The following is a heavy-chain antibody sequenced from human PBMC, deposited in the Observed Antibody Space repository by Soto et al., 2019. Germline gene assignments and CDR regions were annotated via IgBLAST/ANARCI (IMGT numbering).Heavy chain of an antibody. Sequence: PGGSLRLSCAASGFTFNTYAMSWVRQAPGKGLEWVSAISGSGGSTNYADSVKGRFTTSRDNSKNTLYLQMNRLRAEDTAVYYCAKVGDASGYYYDFDYWGQGTLVTVSS. CDR1: GFTFNTYA. CDR3: AKVGDASGYYYDFDY. D-gene: IGHD3-22*01. CDR2: ISGSGGST. V-gene: IGHV3-23*01. J-gene: IGHJ4*02.